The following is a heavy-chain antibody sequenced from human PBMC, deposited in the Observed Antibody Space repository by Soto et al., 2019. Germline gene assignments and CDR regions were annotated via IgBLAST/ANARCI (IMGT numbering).Heavy chain of an antibody. J-gene: IGHJ4*02. CDR3: AKGNLYFDY. Sequence: EVQLLESGGGLVQPGGSLRLSCVASGFTFSSYTMSWVRQAPGKGLEWVSSISGSGGSTYDADSVKGRFTISRDNSENTLYLQMNSLRAKDTAVYYCAKGNLYFDYWGQGTLVTVSS. CDR1: GFTFSSYT. V-gene: IGHV3-23*01. CDR2: ISGSGGST.